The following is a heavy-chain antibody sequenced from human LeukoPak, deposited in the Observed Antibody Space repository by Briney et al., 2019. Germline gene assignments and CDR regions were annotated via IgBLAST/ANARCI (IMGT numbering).Heavy chain of an antibody. CDR3: ARFADYYYYYMDV. CDR1: GYSFTSYW. V-gene: IGHV5-51*01. J-gene: IGHJ6*03. Sequence: GESLKISCKGSGYSFTSYWIGWVRQMPGKGLEWMGIIYPGDSDTRYSPSFQGQVTIPADKSISTAYLQWSSLKASDTAMYYCARFADYYYYYMDVWGKGTTVTVFS. CDR2: IYPGDSDT.